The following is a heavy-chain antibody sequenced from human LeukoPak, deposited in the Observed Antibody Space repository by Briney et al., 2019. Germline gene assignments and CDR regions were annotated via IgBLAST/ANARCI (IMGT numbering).Heavy chain of an antibody. Sequence: GGSLRLSCAASGFTFSSYGMHWVRQAPGKGLEWVAFIRYDGSNKYYADSVKGRFTISRDNSKNTLYLQMNSLRAEDTAVYYCAKDADFWSGRYYFDYWGQGTLVTVSS. CDR1: GFTFSSYG. CDR2: IRYDGSNK. CDR3: AKDADFWSGRYYFDY. J-gene: IGHJ4*02. V-gene: IGHV3-30*02. D-gene: IGHD3-3*01.